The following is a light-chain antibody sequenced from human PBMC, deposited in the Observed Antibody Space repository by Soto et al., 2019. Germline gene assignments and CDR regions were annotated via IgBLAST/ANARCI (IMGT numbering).Light chain of an antibody. J-gene: IGLJ3*02. V-gene: IGLV1-47*02. CDR1: SSNIGSNY. CDR2: GSN. CDR3: AAWDGSLSAWM. Sequence: QSVLTQPPSASGTPGQRVTISCSGSSSNIGSNYVYWYQQLTGTAPKLLIDGSNQRPSGVPDRFSGSKSGTSASLAISGRRSEDEADYYCAAWDGSLSAWMFGGGTK.